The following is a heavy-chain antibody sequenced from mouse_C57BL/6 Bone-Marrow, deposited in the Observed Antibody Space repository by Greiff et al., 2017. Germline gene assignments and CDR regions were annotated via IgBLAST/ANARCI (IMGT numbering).Heavy chain of an antibody. J-gene: IGHJ3*01. V-gene: IGHV1-63*01. CDR2: IYPGGGYT. D-gene: IGHD2-3*01. CDR3: ARYDGYYVPVAY. CDR1: GYTFTNYW. Sequence: QVQLQQSGAELVRPGTSVKMSCKASGYTFTNYWIGWAKQRPGHGLEWIGDIYPGGGYTNYNEKFKGKATLTADKSSSPAYMQFSSLPSEDSAIYYCARYDGYYVPVAYWGQGTLVTVSA.